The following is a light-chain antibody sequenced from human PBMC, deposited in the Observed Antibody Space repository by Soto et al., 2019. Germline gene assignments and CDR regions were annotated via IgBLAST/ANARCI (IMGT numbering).Light chain of an antibody. V-gene: IGKV1-33*01. Sequence: DIQMTQSPSSLSASVGDRVTITCQASRDISNYLNWYQQKPGKAPKLLIYDVSNLETGVPSRFSGSASGTHFAFTIRSLQPEDAATYYCHHYDSQPMHTFGLGTKLEI. J-gene: IGKJ2*01. CDR3: HHYDSQPMHT. CDR2: DVS. CDR1: RDISNY.